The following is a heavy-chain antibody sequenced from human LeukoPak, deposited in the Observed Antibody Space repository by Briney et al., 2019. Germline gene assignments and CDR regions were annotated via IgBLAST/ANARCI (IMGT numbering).Heavy chain of an antibody. CDR1: GGSVSDYY. D-gene: IGHD3-22*01. Sequence: SETLSLTCTVSGGSVSDYYWSWIRQSPGKGLEWIGYIYYSGSTNYNPSLKSRVTISVDTSKNQFSLKLSSVTAADTAVYYCARDFEGQDYYDTHAFDIWGQGTMVTVSS. CDR2: IYYSGST. J-gene: IGHJ3*02. V-gene: IGHV4-59*02. CDR3: ARDFEGQDYYDTHAFDI.